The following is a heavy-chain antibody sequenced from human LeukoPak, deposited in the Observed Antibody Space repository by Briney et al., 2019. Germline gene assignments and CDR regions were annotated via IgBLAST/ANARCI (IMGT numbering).Heavy chain of an antibody. V-gene: IGHV4-39*01. Sequence: SETLSLTCTVSGGSISSSSYYWGWLRQPPGKGLEWIGSIYYSGNTYYNPSLKSRVTISVDTSKNQFSLNLSSVTAADTAVYYFSRLRFSSGWNFDYWGQGTLVTVSS. CDR3: SRLRFSSGWNFDY. CDR1: GGSISSSSYY. D-gene: IGHD6-19*01. J-gene: IGHJ4*02. CDR2: IYYSGNT.